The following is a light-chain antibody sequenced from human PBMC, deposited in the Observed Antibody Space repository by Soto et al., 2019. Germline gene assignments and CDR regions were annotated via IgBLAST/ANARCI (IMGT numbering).Light chain of an antibody. J-gene: IGKJ1*01. CDR2: GAS. Sequence: ESVLMQSPGTLSLSPGERATLSCMASQIVSSNYLAWYQQKPGQAPRLLIYGASSRATGIPDRFSGSGSGTDFTLTISRLEPEDFAVYYCQQYGSSSTFGQGTKVDIK. CDR1: QIVSSNY. CDR3: QQYGSSST. V-gene: IGKV3-20*01.